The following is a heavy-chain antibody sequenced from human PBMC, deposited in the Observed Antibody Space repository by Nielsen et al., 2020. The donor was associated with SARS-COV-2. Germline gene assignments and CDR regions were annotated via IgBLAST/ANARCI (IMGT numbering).Heavy chain of an antibody. CDR3: ARDRGPNTVTNDY. V-gene: IGHV4-39*07. J-gene: IGHJ4*02. Sequence: SETLSLTCTVSGGSISSSSYYWGWIRQPPGKGLEWIGSIYYSGSTYYNPSLKSRVTISVDTSKNQFSLKLSSVTAADTAVYYCARDRGPNTVTNDYWGQGTLVTVSS. D-gene: IGHD4-17*01. CDR1: GGSISSSSYY. CDR2: IYYSGST.